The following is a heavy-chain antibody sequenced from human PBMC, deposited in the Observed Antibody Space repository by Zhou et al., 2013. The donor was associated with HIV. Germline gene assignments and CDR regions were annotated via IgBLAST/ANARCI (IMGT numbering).Heavy chain of an antibody. V-gene: IGHV1-69*05. Sequence: QVQLVQSGAEVKKPGSSVKVSCKASGGTFSSYAISWVRQAPGQGLEWMGGIIPIFGTANYAQKFQGRVTMTRDTSISTAYMELSRLRSDDTAVYYCARESRDYYGSGSYYIPNWFDPWGQGTLVTVSS. CDR2: IIPIFGTA. D-gene: IGHD3-10*01. CDR1: GGTFSSYA. CDR3: ARESRDYYGSGSYYIPNWFDP. J-gene: IGHJ5*02.